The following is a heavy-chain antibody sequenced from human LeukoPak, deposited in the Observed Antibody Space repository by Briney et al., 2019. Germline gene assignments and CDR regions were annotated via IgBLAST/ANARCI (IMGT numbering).Heavy chain of an antibody. CDR1: GGSFSGYY. Sequence: PSETLSLTCAVSGGSFSGYYWSWIRQPPGKGLEWIGEINHSGSTNYNPSLKSRVTISVDTSKNQFSLKLSSVTAADTAVYYCARWEGGSYYYFDYWGQGTLVTVSS. V-gene: IGHV4-34*01. D-gene: IGHD1-26*01. J-gene: IGHJ4*02. CDR3: ARWEGGSYYYFDY. CDR2: INHSGST.